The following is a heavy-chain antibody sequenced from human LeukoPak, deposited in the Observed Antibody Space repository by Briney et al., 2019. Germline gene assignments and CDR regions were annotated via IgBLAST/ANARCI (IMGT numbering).Heavy chain of an antibody. D-gene: IGHD3-9*01. CDR2: ISGSGGST. J-gene: IGHJ4*02. Sequence: PGGSLRLSCAASGFTFSSYAMSWVRQAPGKGLEWVSAISGSGGSTYYADSVKGRFTISRDNSKNTLYLQMNSLRAEDTAVYYCAKGDDILPTSILFPDYWGQGTLVTVSS. CDR1: GFTFSSYA. V-gene: IGHV3-23*01. CDR3: AKGDDILPTSILFPDY.